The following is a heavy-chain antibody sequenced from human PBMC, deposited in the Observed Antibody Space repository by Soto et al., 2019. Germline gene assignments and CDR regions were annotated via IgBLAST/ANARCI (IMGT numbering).Heavy chain of an antibody. J-gene: IGHJ5*02. CDR1: GDSVSSNSAA. CDR3: ARGMDLWGYSSFDP. V-gene: IGHV6-1*01. Sequence: SQTLSLTCAISGDSVSSNSAAWNWIRQSPSRGLEWLGRAYYRSKWYNDYAVSVKSRITINPDTSKNQFSLQLNSVTPEDTAVYYCARGMDLWGYSSFDPWGQGTLVTVSS. CDR2: AYYRSKWYN. D-gene: IGHD6-13*01.